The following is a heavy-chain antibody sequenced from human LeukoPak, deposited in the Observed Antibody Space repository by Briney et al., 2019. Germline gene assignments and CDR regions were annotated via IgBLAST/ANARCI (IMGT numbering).Heavy chain of an antibody. D-gene: IGHD2-15*01. J-gene: IGHJ3*02. V-gene: IGHV3-33*01. CDR1: GFTLSQYA. CDR3: AREADCSGGSCYRGAFGI. CDR2: IWYDGSND. Sequence: PGGSLRLSCAASGFTLSQYAMHWVRQAPGKGLEWVAAIWYDGSNDYYADSVKGRFTISRDNSKNTLSLQMDSLRAEDTAVYYCAREADCSGGSCYRGAFGIWGQGTMATVSS.